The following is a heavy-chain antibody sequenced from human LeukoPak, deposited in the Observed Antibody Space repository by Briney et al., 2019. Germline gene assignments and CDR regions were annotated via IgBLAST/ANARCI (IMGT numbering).Heavy chain of an antibody. CDR2: ISYGGSNK. V-gene: IGHV3-30*18. J-gene: IGHJ4*02. CDR3: AKDDRWLPYDY. D-gene: IGHD5-24*01. Sequence: GGSLRLSCAASGFTFSYYGIHWVRQAPGKGLEWVALISYGGSNKYYADSVKGRFTISRDNSKNTLYLQMNSLRAEDTAVYYCAKDDRWLPYDYWGQGTLVTVSS. CDR1: GFTFSYYG.